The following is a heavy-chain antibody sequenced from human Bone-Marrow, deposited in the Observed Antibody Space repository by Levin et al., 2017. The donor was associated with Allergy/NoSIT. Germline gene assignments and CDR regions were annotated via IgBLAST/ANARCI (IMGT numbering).Heavy chain of an antibody. CDR1: GFTFNDYT. Sequence: GGSLRLSCAASGFTFNDYTMHWVRQAPQRGLEWVSLISWDASTTYYADSVRGRFTISRDNSKNALYLQMNSLTTEDTACYYCAKDLSPRIAVTGSIEYWGQGALVTVSS. CDR3: AKDLSPRIAVTGSIEY. V-gene: IGHV3-43*01. J-gene: IGHJ4*02. CDR2: ISWDASTT. D-gene: IGHD6-19*01.